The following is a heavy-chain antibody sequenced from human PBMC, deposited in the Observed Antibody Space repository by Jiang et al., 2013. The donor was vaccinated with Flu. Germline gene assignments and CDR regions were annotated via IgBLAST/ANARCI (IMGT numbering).Heavy chain of an antibody. Sequence: LLKPSETLSLTCAVYGGSFSGYYWSWIRQPPGKGLEWIGEINHSGSTNYNPSLKSRVTISVDTSKNQFSLKLSSVTAADTAVYYCARLKKVYPRYYGSGSYSLYGMDVWGQGTTVTVSS. V-gene: IGHV4-34*01. J-gene: IGHJ6*02. CDR1: GGSFSGYY. CDR2: INHSGST. D-gene: IGHD3-10*01. CDR3: ARLKKVYPRYYGSGSYSLYGMDV.